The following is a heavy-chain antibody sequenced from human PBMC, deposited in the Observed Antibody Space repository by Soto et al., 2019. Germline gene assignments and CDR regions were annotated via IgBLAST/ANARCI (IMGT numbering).Heavy chain of an antibody. CDR2: IIPFFGTK. D-gene: IGHD6-19*01. CDR1: GGAFGSYS. J-gene: IGHJ5*02. V-gene: IGHV1-69*01. Sequence: QVHLVQSGAEVKKPGSSVKVSCKASGGAFGSYSISWVRQSPGQGLEWMGGIIPFFGTKYYAQKFRGRVTITAGEFTSTVYMELNGLRSDDTAIYYCANYSGNSWLGPWGQGTLVTVSS. CDR3: ANYSGNSWLGP.